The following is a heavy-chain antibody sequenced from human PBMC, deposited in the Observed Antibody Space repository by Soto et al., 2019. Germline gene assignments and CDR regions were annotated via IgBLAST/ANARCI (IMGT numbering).Heavy chain of an antibody. D-gene: IGHD4-4*01. CDR2: INAGNGNT. V-gene: IGHV1-3*01. CDR3: ARRPTVNAGDYYYYYGMDV. CDR1: GCPFTSYA. Sequence: XSVKVSCKAAGCPFTSYAMHWGRQAPGQRLEWMGWINAGNGNTKYSQKFQCRVTITRDTSASTAYMELSSLRSEDTAVYYCARRPTVNAGDYYYYYGMDVCGQGTTVTVSS. J-gene: IGHJ6*02.